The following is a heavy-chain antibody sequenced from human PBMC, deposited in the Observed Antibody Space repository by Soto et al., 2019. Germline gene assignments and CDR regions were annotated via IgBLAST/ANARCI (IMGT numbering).Heavy chain of an antibody. D-gene: IGHD6-6*01. CDR1: AFTLSSYS. V-gene: IGHV3-21*01. CDR3: ARGGGAARFDY. CDR2: ISSSSSYI. Sequence: ESGGGLVKPGGSLRLSCAASAFTLSSYSMNWVRQAPGKGLEWVSSISSSSSYIYYADSVTGRFTISRDNAKSSLYLQMNSLRAEDTAVYSCARGGGAARFDYWFRGTLVTVS. J-gene: IGHJ4*02.